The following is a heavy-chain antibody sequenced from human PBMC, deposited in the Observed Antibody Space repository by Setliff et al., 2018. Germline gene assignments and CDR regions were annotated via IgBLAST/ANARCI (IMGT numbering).Heavy chain of an antibody. CDR2: IGHTGSL. CDR3: AKDLGHGGDSDY. D-gene: IGHD2-21*02. J-gene: IGHJ4*02. CDR1: GYTISSGYF. Sequence: PSETLSLTCTGSGYTISSGYFWGRIRQPPGKGLVWVGNIGHTGSLNYNPSLKSRLTILRDTSKNQVSLKLNSVTATDTAVYYCAKDLGHGGDSDYWGQGILVTVSS. V-gene: IGHV4-38-2*02.